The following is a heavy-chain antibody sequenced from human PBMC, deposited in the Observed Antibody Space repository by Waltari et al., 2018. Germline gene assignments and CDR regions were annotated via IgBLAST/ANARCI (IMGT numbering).Heavy chain of an antibody. CDR1: GYSISSGYY. D-gene: IGHD3-10*02. V-gene: IGHV4-38-2*01. J-gene: IGHJ6*02. CDR2: IYHSGST. Sequence: QVQLQESGPGLVKPSETLSLTCAVSGYSISSGYYWGWLRQPPGKGLEWIGSIYHSGSTYYNPSLKSRVTISVDTSKNQFSLKLSSVTAADTAVYYCARTPVFAYYYGMDVWGQGTTVTVSS. CDR3: ARTPVFAYYYGMDV.